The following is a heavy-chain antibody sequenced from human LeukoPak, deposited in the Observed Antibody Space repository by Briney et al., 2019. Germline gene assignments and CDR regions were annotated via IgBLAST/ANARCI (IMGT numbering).Heavy chain of an antibody. D-gene: IGHD6-25*01. CDR1: GGSISSYY. Sequence: SETLSLTCTVSGGSISSYYWSWIRQPPGKGLEWIAYIYYSGRTSYNPSLKSRVTISVDTSKNQFPLKLSSVTAADTAVYYCARINSAAWDYWGQGTLVTVSS. J-gene: IGHJ4*02. CDR2: IYYSGRT. CDR3: ARINSAAWDY. V-gene: IGHV4-30-4*08.